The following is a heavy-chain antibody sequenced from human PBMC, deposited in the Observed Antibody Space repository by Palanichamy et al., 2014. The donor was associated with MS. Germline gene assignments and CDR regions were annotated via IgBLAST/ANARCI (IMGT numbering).Heavy chain of an antibody. CDR2: INNDGTGT. Sequence: VRQAPGKGLVWVSHINNDGTGTNYADSVKGRFIVSRDNAQNTLYLEMNSLRTDDAAVYYCAKATPPRFGNLYWYFDLWGRGTLVTVSS. CDR3: AKATPPRFGNLYWYFDL. D-gene: IGHD3-10*01. J-gene: IGHJ2*01. V-gene: IGHV3-74*01.